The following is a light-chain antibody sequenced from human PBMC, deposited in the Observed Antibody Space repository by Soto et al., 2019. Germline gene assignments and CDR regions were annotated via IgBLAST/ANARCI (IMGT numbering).Light chain of an antibody. CDR1: SSDIGAYNY. CDR2: EVN. V-gene: IGLV2-8*01. CDR3: TSYRGRGTLM. Sequence: QSVLTQPPSASGSPGQSVTISCTGTSSDIGAYNYVSWFQQHPGKAPKLIISEVNKRPSGVSDRFSGSKSGNTASLTVSGLQAEDEADYYCTSYRGRGTLMFGGGTKLTVL. J-gene: IGLJ3*02.